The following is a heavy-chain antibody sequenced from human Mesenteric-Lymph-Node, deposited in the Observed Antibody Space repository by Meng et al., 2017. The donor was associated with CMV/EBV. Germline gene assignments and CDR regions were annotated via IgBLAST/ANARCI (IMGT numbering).Heavy chain of an antibody. D-gene: IGHD6-19*01. J-gene: IGHJ4*02. CDR3: ARHGVAGSDY. CDR1: GYTFISYP. V-gene: IGHV1-46*01. CDR2: INPSDGST. Sequence: KVSCKASGYTFISYPISWVRQAPGQGLECMGLINPSDGSTSYTQKFQGRVTVTRDTSTSTVYMELTSLRSEDTAVYFCARHGVAGSDYWGQGTLVTVSS.